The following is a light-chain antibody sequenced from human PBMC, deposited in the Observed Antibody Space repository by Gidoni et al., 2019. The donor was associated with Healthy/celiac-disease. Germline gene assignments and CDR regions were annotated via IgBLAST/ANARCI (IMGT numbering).Light chain of an antibody. CDR2: AAS. CDR3: QQSYSTPPT. CDR1: QSISSY. V-gene: IGKV1-39*01. J-gene: IGKJ1*01. Sequence: DIQRTQSPSSLSASVGDRVTITCRASQSISSYLNWYQQKPGKAPKLLIYAASSLHSGVPSRFSGSGSGTDFTLTISRLQPEDFATYYCQQSYSTPPTFGQGTKVEIK.